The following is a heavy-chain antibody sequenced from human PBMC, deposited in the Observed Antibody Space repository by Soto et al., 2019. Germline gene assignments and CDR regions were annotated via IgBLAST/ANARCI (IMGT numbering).Heavy chain of an antibody. J-gene: IGHJ4*02. V-gene: IGHV3-23*01. CDR1: GFTFSSYW. Sequence: GGSLRLSCAASGFTFSSYWMHWVRQAPGKGLEWVSRINGDGSSTYYADSVKGRFTISRDNSKNTLYLQMNSLRAEDTAVYYCAKVYVVYYYGSRAQLFDYWGQGTLVTVSS. CDR2: INGDGSST. CDR3: AKVYVVYYYGSRAQLFDY. D-gene: IGHD3-10*01.